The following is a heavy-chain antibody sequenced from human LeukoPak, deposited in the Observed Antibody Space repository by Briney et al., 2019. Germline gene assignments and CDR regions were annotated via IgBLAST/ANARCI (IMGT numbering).Heavy chain of an antibody. CDR3: ARGRSSSSWYLAFDI. CDR2: ISSSGSTI. V-gene: IGHV3-11*04. J-gene: IGHJ3*02. Sequence: GGSLRLSCAASGFTFSDYYMSWIRQAPGKGLEWVSYISSSGSTIYYADSVKGRFTISRDNAKNSLYLQMNSLRAEDTAVYYCARGRSSSSWYLAFDIWGQGTMVTVSS. D-gene: IGHD6-13*01. CDR1: GFTFSDYY.